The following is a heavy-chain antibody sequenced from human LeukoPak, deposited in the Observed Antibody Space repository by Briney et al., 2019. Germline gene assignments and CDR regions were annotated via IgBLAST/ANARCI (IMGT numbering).Heavy chain of an antibody. V-gene: IGHV3-21*01. D-gene: IGHD1-7*01. CDR2: ISSSSSYI. CDR3: ARGMRYNWNYLDFDY. J-gene: IGHJ4*02. Sequence: GRSLRLSCAASGFTFSSYSMNWVRQAPGKGLEWVSSISSSSSYIYYADSVKGRFTISRDNAKNSLYLQMNSLRAEDTAVYYCARGMRYNWNYLDFDYWGQGTLVTVSS. CDR1: GFTFSSYS.